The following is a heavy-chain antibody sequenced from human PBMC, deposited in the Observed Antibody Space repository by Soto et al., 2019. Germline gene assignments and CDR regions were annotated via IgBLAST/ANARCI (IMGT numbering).Heavy chain of an antibody. V-gene: IGHV1-69*13. D-gene: IGHD6-13*01. CDR1: GGTFSSYA. CDR2: IIPIFGTA. CDR3: AGETGSSSWYVY. Sequence: ASVKVSCKASGGTFSSYAISWVRQAPGQGLEWMGGIIPIFGTANYAQKFQGRVTITADESTSTAYMELSSLRSEDTAVYYCAGETGSSSWYVYWGQGTLVTVSS. J-gene: IGHJ4*02.